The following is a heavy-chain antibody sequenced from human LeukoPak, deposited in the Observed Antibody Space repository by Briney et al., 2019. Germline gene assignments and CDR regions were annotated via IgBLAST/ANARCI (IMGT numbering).Heavy chain of an antibody. Sequence: GGSLRLSCAASGFTFSTYSLNWVRQAPGKGLEWVSSITSPVGRMYYADSLKGRITISRDNARSTLYLQMNSLRAEDTAVYYCATDGRSSGWYGFDYWGQGILVTVSS. CDR3: ATDGRSSGWYGFDY. J-gene: IGHJ4*02. CDR2: ITSPVGRM. CDR1: GFTFSTYS. D-gene: IGHD6-19*01. V-gene: IGHV3-21*01.